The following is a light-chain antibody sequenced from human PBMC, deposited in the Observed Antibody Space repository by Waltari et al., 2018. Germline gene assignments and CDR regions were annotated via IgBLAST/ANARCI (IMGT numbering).Light chain of an antibody. CDR3: ETWDGSLKVCV. CDR1: DSNIGSEP. J-gene: IGLJ3*02. Sequence: QSVLIQPPSASGTPGHGVTISCSGSDSNIGSEPVNWYQHLPGTAPKLLIYTNNQRPPAVPARVSSSKSGTTAALGISGLQSDDEADYYCETWDGSLKVCVFGGGTKLTVL. CDR2: TNN. V-gene: IGLV1-44*01.